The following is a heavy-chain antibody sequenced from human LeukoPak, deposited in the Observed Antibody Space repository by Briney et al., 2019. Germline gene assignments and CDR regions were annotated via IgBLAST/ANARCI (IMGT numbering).Heavy chain of an antibody. D-gene: IGHD6-13*01. J-gene: IGHJ4*02. Sequence: PGRSLRLSCAASGFTFDDYAMHWVRQAPGKGLEWVSGISWNSGRIGYADSVKGRFTISRDNSKNTLYLQMNSLRAEDTAVYYCARAGYSSSWWDYFDYWGQGTLVTVSS. CDR1: GFTFDDYA. V-gene: IGHV3-9*01. CDR3: ARAGYSSSWWDYFDY. CDR2: ISWNSGRI.